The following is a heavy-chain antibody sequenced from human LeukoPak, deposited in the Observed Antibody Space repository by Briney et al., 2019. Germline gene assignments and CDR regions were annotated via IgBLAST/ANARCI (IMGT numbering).Heavy chain of an antibody. V-gene: IGHV1-18*01. J-gene: IGHJ3*02. CDR3: ARDFLSYDGSENHFEDTFDI. CDR1: GYSFDRYG. D-gene: IGHD3-22*01. Sequence: ASVRVSCKASGYSFDRYGISWVRQAPGQGLEWLGWIGAFNGNTNYAQNLQGRVTMTADTSTTTAYMELRSLSSDDTAVYYCARDFLSYDGSENHFEDTFDIWGQGTMVTVSS. CDR2: IGAFNGNT.